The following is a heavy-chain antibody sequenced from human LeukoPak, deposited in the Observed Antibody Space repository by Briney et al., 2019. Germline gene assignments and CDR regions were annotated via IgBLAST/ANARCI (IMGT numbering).Heavy chain of an antibody. V-gene: IGHV3-30*02. CDR2: IRYDESHK. D-gene: IGHD2-15*01. CDR1: GFTFSGYD. J-gene: IGHJ4*02. CDR3: VKTGSGSFGDY. Sequence: GGSLRLSCAASGFTFSGYDMYWVRQAPGKGQEWVAFIRYDESHKYYVDSVKGRFTISRDNSMNTMYLQMNSLRPDDTAVYYCVKTGSGSFGDYWGQGTLVTISS.